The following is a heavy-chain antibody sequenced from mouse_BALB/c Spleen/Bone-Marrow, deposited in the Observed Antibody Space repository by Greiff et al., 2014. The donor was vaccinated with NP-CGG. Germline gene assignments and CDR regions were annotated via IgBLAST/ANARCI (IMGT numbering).Heavy chain of an antibody. CDR2: IDPENGDT. CDR3: NGNYYAMDY. Sequence: EVQVVESGAELVRSGASVKLPCTASGFNIKDYYMHWVKQRPEQGLEWIGWIDPENGDTEYAPKFQGKATMTADTSSNTAYLQLSSLTSEDTAVYYCNGNYYAMDYWGQGTSVTVSS. CDR1: GFNIKDYY. V-gene: IGHV14-4*02. J-gene: IGHJ4*01. D-gene: IGHD2-1*01.